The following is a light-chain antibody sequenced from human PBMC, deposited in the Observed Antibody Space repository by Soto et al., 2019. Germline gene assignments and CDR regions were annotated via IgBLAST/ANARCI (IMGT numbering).Light chain of an antibody. CDR1: SSNIGADYD. Sequence: HSVLTQPPSVSGAPGQRVTISCTGSSSNIGADYDVHWYQQLPGTAPKLLISGNSNRPSGVPDRFSGSKSGTSASLAITGLQAEDEADYYCQSYDSSLSAVVFGGGTKLTVL. V-gene: IGLV1-40*01. CDR2: GNS. J-gene: IGLJ3*02. CDR3: QSYDSSLSAVV.